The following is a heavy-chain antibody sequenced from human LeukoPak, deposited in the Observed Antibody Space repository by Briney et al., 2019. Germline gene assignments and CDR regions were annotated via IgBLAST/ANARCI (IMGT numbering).Heavy chain of an antibody. CDR1: GSMFNAYW. Sequence: GEPRQISGKASGSMFNAYWIAWVRQLPGKGLEWMGIIYPDDSDTRYSPSFQGQVTISADKAVRTAYLQWSSLKASDTAMYYCARPNISSYYDSRGYDAFDVWGQGTMVTVSS. CDR3: ARPNISSYYDSRGYDAFDV. V-gene: IGHV5-51*01. J-gene: IGHJ3*01. D-gene: IGHD3-22*01. CDR2: IYPDDSDT.